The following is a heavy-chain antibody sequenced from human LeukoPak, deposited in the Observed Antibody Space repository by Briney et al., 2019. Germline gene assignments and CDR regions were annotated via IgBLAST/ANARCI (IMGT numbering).Heavy chain of an antibody. CDR3: ARLRGALVAFDI. J-gene: IGHJ3*02. V-gene: IGHV4-31*03. D-gene: IGHD1-26*01. Sequence: SETLSLTCTVSGGSINSRGYYWSWLRQRPGKGLEWIGYVSYSGRTYYNPSLKTRLSISLDSSRNHFSLKLSSVTAADTAVYYCARLRGALVAFDIWGQGTMVTVSS. CDR2: VSYSGRT. CDR1: GGSINSRGYY.